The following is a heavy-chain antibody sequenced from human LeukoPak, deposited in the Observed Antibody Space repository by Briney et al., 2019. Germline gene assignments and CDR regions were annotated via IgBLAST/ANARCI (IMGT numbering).Heavy chain of an antibody. CDR2: IKEDGNEM. D-gene: IGHD6-25*01. V-gene: IGHV3-7*01. CDR3: ARDQRIFDI. J-gene: IGHJ3*02. CDR1: GFTFSSYA. Sequence: PGRSLRLSCAASGFTFSSYAMHWVRQAPGKGLEWVANIKEDGNEMYYVDSVKGRFAISRDNAKNSLFLQMHSLRVEDTAMYYCARDQRIFDIWGQGTMVTVSS.